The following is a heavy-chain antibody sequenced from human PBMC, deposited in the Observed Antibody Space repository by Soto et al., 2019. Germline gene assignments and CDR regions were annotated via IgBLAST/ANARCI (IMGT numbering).Heavy chain of an antibody. CDR3: ARDTRGYSDDMMGWYYFDY. CDR2: ISAYNGNT. CDR1: GYTFTSYG. D-gene: IGHD5-18*01. V-gene: IGHV1-18*01. Sequence: ASVKVSCKASGYTFTSYGISWVRQAPGQGLEWMGWISAYNGNTNYAQKLQGRVTMTTDTSTSTAYMELRSLRSDDTAVYYCARDTRGYSDDMMGWYYFDYWGQGTLVTVSS. J-gene: IGHJ4*02.